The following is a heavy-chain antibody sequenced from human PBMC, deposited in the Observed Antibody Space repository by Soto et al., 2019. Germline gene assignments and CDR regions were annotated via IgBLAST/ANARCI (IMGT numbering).Heavy chain of an antibody. V-gene: IGHV4-34*01. Sequence: QVQLQQWGAGLLKPSETLSLTCAVYGRSFSGYYWSWIRQPPGKGLEWIGEINHSGSTNYNPSLKSRGTISVDTSKNHFSLKLSSLTAADTAVYYCARAYGGDVFDYWGQGTLVTVSS. CDR2: INHSGST. D-gene: IGHD2-21*01. J-gene: IGHJ4*02. CDR3: ARAYGGDVFDY. CDR1: GRSFSGYY.